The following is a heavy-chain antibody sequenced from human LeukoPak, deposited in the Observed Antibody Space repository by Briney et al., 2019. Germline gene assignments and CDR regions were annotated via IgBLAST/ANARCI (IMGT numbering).Heavy chain of an antibody. D-gene: IGHD1-26*01. CDR2: ISYDGSRK. CDR3: AKDGGDGGSYLAY. CDR1: GFTFSSYD. J-gene: IGHJ4*02. Sequence: AGGSLRLSCEASGFTFSSYDMDWVRQAPGKGLEWVAVISYDGSRKYYADSVKGRFTISRDNSKNTLYVQMNSLTAEDTAVYYCAKDGGDGGSYLAYWGQGTLVTVSS. V-gene: IGHV3-30-3*01.